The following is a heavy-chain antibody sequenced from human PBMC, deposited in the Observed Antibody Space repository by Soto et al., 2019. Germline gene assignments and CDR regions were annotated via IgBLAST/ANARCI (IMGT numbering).Heavy chain of an antibody. Sequence: GGSLRLSCAVSGFTFSSYWMSWVRQAPGKGLEWVASIKQDGSEKYYVDSVKGRFTISRDNAKNSLYLQMNSLRAEDTAVYYCARDPNIVLVPAALRSYYYYYGMDVWGQGTTVTVSS. CDR3: ARDPNIVLVPAALRSYYYYYGMDV. CDR1: GFTFSSYW. CDR2: IKQDGSEK. J-gene: IGHJ6*02. V-gene: IGHV3-7*01. D-gene: IGHD2-2*01.